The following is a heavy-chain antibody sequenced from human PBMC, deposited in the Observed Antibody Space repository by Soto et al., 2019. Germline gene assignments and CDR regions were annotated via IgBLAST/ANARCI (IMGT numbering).Heavy chain of an antibody. CDR3: DSAVAGTFH. CDR2: IYSGGTT. Sequence: VIYSGGTTYYADSVKGRFTISRDNSKNTLYLQMNSLRAEDTAVYYCDSAVAGTFHWGQGTLVTVSS. J-gene: IGHJ4*02. V-gene: IGHV3-66*01. D-gene: IGHD6-19*01.